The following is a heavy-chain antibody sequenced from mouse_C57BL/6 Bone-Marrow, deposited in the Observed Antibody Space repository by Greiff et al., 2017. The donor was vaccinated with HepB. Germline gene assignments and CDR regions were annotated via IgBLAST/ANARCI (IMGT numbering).Heavy chain of an antibody. CDR1: GYTFTSYW. CDR2: IHPNSGST. CDR3: ERNYYGSSSYFDV. V-gene: IGHV1-64*01. D-gene: IGHD1-1*01. Sequence: VQLQQPGAELVKPGASVKLSCKASGYTFTSYWMHWVKQRPGQGLEWMGMIHPNSGSTNYNEKFKSKATLTVDKSSSTAYMQLSSLTSEDSAVYYYERNYYGSSSYFDVWGTGTTVTVSS. J-gene: IGHJ1*03.